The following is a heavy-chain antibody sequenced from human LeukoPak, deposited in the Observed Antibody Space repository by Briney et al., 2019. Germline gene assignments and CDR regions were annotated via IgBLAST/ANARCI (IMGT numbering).Heavy chain of an antibody. V-gene: IGHV3-53*01. CDR1: GFTSNY. CDR3: ASDGYNYFEF. CDR2: IYTDGTT. D-gene: IGHD5-24*01. J-gene: IGHJ4*02. Sequence: GGSLRLSCAASGFTSNYMSWVRQAPGKGLEWISLIYTDGTTTFYADSVKGRFTLSRDNSKNTFYLQMNGLRPEDTAVYYCASDGYNYFEFWGQGTLVIVSS.